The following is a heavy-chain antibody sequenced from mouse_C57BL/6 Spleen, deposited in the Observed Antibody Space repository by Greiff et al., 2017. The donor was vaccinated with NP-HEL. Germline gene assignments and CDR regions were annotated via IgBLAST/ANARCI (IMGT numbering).Heavy chain of an antibody. V-gene: IGHV2-5*01. J-gene: IGHJ4*01. Sequence: VQLQQSGPGLVQPSQSLSITCTVSGFSLTSYGVHWVRQSPGKGLEWLGVIWRGGSTDYNAAFMSRLSITKDNSKSQVFFKMNSLQADDTAIYYCAKTYYSYYYAMDYWGQGTSVTVSS. D-gene: IGHD2-12*01. CDR1: GFSLTSYG. CDR3: AKTYYSYYYAMDY. CDR2: IWRGGST.